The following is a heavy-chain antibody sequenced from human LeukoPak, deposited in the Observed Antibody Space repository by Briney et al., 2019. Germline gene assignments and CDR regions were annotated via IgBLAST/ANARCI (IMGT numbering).Heavy chain of an antibody. D-gene: IGHD2-2*01. CDR1: GYSFTSYW. V-gene: IGHV5-51*01. J-gene: IGHJ4*02. CDR3: ARQKVEDIVIVPGALDY. CDR2: IYPGDSDT. Sequence: GESLKISCKGSGYSFTSYWISWVRQMPGKGLEWMGIIYPGDSDTRYSPSFQGQVTISADKSISTAYLQWSSLKASDTAMYYCARQKVEDIVIVPGALDYWGQGTQVTVSS.